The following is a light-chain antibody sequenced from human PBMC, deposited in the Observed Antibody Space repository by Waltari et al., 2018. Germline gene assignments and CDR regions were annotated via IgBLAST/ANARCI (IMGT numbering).Light chain of an antibody. CDR2: AAS. V-gene: IGKV1-9*01. CDR1: QGISSY. J-gene: IGKJ5*01. Sequence: DIQLTQSPSFLSASVGDRVTTTCRASQGISSYLAWYQQKPGKAPKLLIYAASTLQSGVPSRFSGSGSGTEVTLTISSLQPEDFATYYCQQLNSYPSITFGQGTRLEIK. CDR3: QQLNSYPSIT.